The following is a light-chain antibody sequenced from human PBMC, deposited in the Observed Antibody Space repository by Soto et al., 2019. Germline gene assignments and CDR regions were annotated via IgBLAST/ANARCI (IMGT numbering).Light chain of an antibody. CDR2: GNS. CDR1: SSNIGAGYD. V-gene: IGLV1-40*01. CDR3: QSYDSSLSGSRV. J-gene: IGLJ1*01. Sequence: QSVLTQPPSVSGAPGQRVTISCTGSSSNIGAGYDVLWHQQLPGTAPKLLIYGNSNRPSGVPDRFSVSKSGTSASLAITGLQAEDEADNYCQSYDSSLSGSRVFGTGTKLTVL.